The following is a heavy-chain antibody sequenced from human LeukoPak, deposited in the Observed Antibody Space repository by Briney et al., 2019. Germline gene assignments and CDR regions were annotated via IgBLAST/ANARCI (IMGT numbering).Heavy chain of an antibody. CDR3: ARDPSISSNRGYFQN. D-gene: IGHD2-2*01. V-gene: IGHV3-74*01. CDR1: GFTFSVFW. Sequence: GSLRLSCGASGFTFSVFWMHWVRQAPGKGLVWVARINSEGNGIRYADSVKGRFTISRDNAKNTLSLQMTSLRADDTAVYYCARDPSISSNRGYFQNWGLGTLVTVSS. CDR2: INSEGNGI. J-gene: IGHJ1*01.